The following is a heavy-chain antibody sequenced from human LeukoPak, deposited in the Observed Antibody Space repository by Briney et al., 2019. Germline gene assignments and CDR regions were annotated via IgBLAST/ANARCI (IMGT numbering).Heavy chain of an antibody. CDR1: GHTFTGYY. D-gene: IGHD4-17*01. CDR2: VNPNVGAT. Sequence: ASVKVSCKASGHTFTGYYMHWVRQAPGQGLEWMGWVNPNVGATNYTQKFHGRVTITRETSISTAYMELRRLRSDDTAVYYCARAAVTTLPYFDYWGEGTLVTVFS. J-gene: IGHJ4*02. V-gene: IGHV1-2*02. CDR3: ARAAVTTLPYFDY.